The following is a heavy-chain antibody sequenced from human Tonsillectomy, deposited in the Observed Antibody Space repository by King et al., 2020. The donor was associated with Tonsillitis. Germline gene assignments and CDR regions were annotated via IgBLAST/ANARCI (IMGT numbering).Heavy chain of an antibody. J-gene: IGHJ4*02. CDR3: AREVAVGSYFDY. Sequence: VQLVESGGGVVQPGRSLRLSCAASGFTFSTYNMNWVRQAPGKGLEWVSIISYDGGNKYYADSVKGRFTISRDNSNNTLYLQMSSLRAEDTPVYYCAREVAVGSYFDYWGQGTLVTVSS. CDR2: ISYDGGNK. CDR1: GFTFSTYN. D-gene: IGHD6-19*01. V-gene: IGHV3-30*04.